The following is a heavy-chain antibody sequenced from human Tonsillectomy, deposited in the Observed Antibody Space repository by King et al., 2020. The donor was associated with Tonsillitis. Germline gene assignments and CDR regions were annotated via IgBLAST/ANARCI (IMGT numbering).Heavy chain of an antibody. CDR3: ARERLYSSGWGIDY. V-gene: IGHV3-33*05. D-gene: IGHD6-19*01. Sequence: VQLVESGEGVVQPGRSLRLSCAGSGFTFSDHSIHWVRQAPGKGLEWVALISFDGSRKYYADSVKGRFTISRDNSKNTLYLQLSSLRAEDTAVYYCARERLYSSGWGIDYWGQGTLVTVSS. CDR2: ISFDGSRK. CDR1: GFTFSDHS. J-gene: IGHJ4*02.